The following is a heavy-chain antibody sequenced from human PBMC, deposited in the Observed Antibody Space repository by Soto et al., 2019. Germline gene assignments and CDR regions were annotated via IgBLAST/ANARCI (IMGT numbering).Heavy chain of an antibody. CDR1: GGYISSDSYY. CDR2: ISDTGST. V-gene: IGHV4-39*07. Sequence: SETLSLTYTVSGGYISSDSYYWGWIRPSPEKGLECIASISDTGSTYYNPSFKSRLIISVDTSKIQFSLKLSSVTAADTAVYFCAKELRDGNTYTPDYWGQGTLVTVSS. J-gene: IGHJ4*02. CDR3: AKELRDGNTYTPDY. D-gene: IGHD3-16*01.